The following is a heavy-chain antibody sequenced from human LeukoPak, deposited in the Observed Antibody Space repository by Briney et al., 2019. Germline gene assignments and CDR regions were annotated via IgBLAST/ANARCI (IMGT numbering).Heavy chain of an antibody. V-gene: IGHV4-34*01. CDR2: INHSGST. CDR3: ARILQWLDYYYYGMDV. Sequence: GSLRLSCAASGFTFSSYAMSWVRQPPGKGLEWIGEINHSGSTNYNPSLKSRVTISVDTSKNQFSLKLSSVTAADTAVYYCARILQWLDYYYYGMDVWGQGTTVTVSS. CDR1: GFTFSSYA. J-gene: IGHJ6*02. D-gene: IGHD6-19*01.